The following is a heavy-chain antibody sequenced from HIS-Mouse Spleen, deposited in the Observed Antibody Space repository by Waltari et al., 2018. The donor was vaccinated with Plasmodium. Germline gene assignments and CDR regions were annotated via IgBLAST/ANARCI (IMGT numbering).Heavy chain of an antibody. J-gene: IGHJ3*02. D-gene: IGHD7-27*01. CDR1: GYTFTGYF. CDR2: INPTSWCT. Sequence: QVQLVQSGAEVKKPGASVKVSCKASGYTFTGYFMHWVRQAPGQGLEWMGWINPTSWCTNYSQRFQGRVTMTRDTSISTAYMELSRLRSDDTAVYYCARDPKQLGSAFDIWGQGTMVTVSS. V-gene: IGHV1-2*02. CDR3: ARDPKQLGSAFDI.